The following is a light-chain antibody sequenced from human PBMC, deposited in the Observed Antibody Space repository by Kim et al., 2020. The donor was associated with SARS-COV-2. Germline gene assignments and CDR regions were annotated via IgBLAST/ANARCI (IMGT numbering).Light chain of an antibody. J-gene: IGKJ4*01. CDR2: KAS. CDR1: QGILVW. V-gene: IGKV1-5*03. Sequence: ASVGERVTITCRASQGILVWLAWYQQKPGKAPKLVIYKASTLESGVPSRFSGSGSGTEFTLTISSLHPDDLATYYCQQYSNYPLTFGGGTKVDIK. CDR3: QQYSNYPLT.